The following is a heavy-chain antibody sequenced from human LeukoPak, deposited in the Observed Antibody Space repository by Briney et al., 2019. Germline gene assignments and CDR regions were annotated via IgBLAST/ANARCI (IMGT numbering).Heavy chain of an antibody. CDR1: GFTFSSYG. V-gene: IGHV3-30*02. CDR3: AKAPYYDSSGYYYDY. J-gene: IGHJ4*02. D-gene: IGHD3-22*01. CDR2: IRYDGSNK. Sequence: PGGSLGLSCAASGFTFSSYGMHWVRQAPGKGLEWVAFIRYDGSNKYYADSVKGRFTISRDNSKNTLYLQMNSLRAEDTAVYYCAKAPYYDSSGYYYDYWGQGTLVTVSS.